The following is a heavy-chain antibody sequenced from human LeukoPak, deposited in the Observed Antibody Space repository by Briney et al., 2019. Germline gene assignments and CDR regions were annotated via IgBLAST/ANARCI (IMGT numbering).Heavy chain of an antibody. V-gene: IGHV3-15*04. D-gene: IGHD5-12*01. CDR3: TTAPAIVATVGMDV. CDR2: IASKSDGGTT. CDR1: GFTFNNAW. Sequence: PGGSLRLSCAASGFTFNNAWMNWVHQAPGKGLEWVGRIASKSDGGTTDYAAPVKGRFTISRDDSKNTLSLQMNSLKTEDTAVYYCTTAPAIVATVGMDVWGQGTTVTVSS. J-gene: IGHJ6*02.